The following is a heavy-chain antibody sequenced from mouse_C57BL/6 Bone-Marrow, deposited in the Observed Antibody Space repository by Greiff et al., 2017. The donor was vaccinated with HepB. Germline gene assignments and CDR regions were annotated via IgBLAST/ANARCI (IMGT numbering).Heavy chain of an antibody. V-gene: IGHV5-16*01. CDR2: INYDGSST. J-gene: IGHJ3*01. CDR1: GFTFSDYY. D-gene: IGHD3-2*02. Sequence: EVQLVESEGGLVQPGSSMKLSCTASGFTFSDYYMAWVRQVPEKGLEWVANINYDGSSTYYLDSLKSRFIISRDNAKNILYLQMSSLKSEDTATYYCASDSSGFAYWGQGTLVTVSA. CDR3: ASDSSGFAY.